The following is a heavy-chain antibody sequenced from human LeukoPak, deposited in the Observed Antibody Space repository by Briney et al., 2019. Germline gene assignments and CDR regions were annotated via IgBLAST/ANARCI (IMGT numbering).Heavy chain of an antibody. Sequence: APVRLSCKASGYTSTGYYMHWVRQAPGQRLGWMGWINPNSGGTNYAQKFQGRVTMTRDTSISTAYMELSRLRSDDTAVYYCARVSSSSSEVYYWGQGTLVTVSS. CDR2: INPNSGGT. V-gene: IGHV1-2*02. J-gene: IGHJ4*02. CDR1: GYTSTGYY. D-gene: IGHD6-6*01. CDR3: ARVSSSSSEVYY.